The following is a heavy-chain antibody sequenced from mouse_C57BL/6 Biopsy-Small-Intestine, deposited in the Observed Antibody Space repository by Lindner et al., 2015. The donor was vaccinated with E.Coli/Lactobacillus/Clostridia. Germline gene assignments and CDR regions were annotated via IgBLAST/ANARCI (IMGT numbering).Heavy chain of an antibody. CDR2: IDPEDGET. J-gene: IGHJ2*01. Sequence: VQLQESGAELVKPGASVKLSCTASGFNIKDYYMHWVKQRTEQGLEWIGRIDPEDGETKYAPKFQGKATITADTSSNTAYLQLSSLTSEDTAVYYCGKTAQAFFDYWGQGTTLTVSS. V-gene: IGHV14-2*01. CDR1: GFNIKDYY. CDR3: GKTAQAFFDY. D-gene: IGHD3-2*02.